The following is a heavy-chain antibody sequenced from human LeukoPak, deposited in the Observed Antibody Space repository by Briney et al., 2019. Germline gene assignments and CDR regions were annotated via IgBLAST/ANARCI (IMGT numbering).Heavy chain of an antibody. Sequence: SVKVSCKASGYTFTSYGISWVRQAPGQGLEWMGGIIPIFGTANYAQKFQGRVTITTDESTSTAYMELSSLRSEDTAVYYCARGLVDTAMVTYYYMDVWGKGTTVTVSS. CDR2: IIPIFGTA. V-gene: IGHV1-69*05. J-gene: IGHJ6*03. CDR1: GYTFTSYG. CDR3: ARGLVDTAMVTYYYMDV. D-gene: IGHD5-18*01.